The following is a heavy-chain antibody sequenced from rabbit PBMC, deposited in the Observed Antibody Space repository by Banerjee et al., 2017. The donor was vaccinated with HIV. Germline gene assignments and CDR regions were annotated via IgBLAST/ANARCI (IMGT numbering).Heavy chain of an antibody. CDR3: ARIYAGYAGYGPNEFNL. Sequence: QEQLKESGGGLVQPGGSLKLSCKASGFDFSSYYMSWVRQAPGKGLEWIGCIYTGSGGSTYYASWAKGRFTISKTSSTTVTLQMTSLTAADTATYFCARIYAGYAGYGPNEFNLWGPGTLVTVS. D-gene: IGHD7-1*01. J-gene: IGHJ4*01. CDR1: GFDFSSYYM. CDR2: IYTGSGGST. V-gene: IGHV1S45*01.